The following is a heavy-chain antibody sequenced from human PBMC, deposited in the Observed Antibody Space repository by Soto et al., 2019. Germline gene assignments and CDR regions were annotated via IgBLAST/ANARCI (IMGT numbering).Heavy chain of an antibody. CDR1: GGSISSTSYY. D-gene: IGHD2-2*01. J-gene: IGHJ4*02. CDR2: IYHSGST. V-gene: IGHV4-39*01. Sequence: QLQLQESGPGLVKPSETLSLTCTVSGGSISSTSYYWGWIRQPPGKGLEWIGSIYHSGSTYYNPSLKSLVTISVDTSKNQFSLKLSPVTAADTAVYYCARLRIVVVPSAIDYWGQGTLVTVSS. CDR3: ARLRIVVVPSAIDY.